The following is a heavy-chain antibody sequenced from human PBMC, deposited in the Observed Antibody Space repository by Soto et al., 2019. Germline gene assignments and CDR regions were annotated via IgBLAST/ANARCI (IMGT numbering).Heavy chain of an antibody. Sequence: PLETLSLTCAVYGWSFIVYYWSWIRQPPGKGLEWIGEINHSGSTNYNPSLKSRVTISVDTSKNQFSLKLSSVTAADTAVYYCARGGILGYCSSTSCYRWFDPWGQGTLVTVSS. CDR2: INHSGST. D-gene: IGHD2-2*01. J-gene: IGHJ5*02. CDR3: ARGGILGYCSSTSCYRWFDP. V-gene: IGHV4-34*01. CDR1: GWSFIVYY.